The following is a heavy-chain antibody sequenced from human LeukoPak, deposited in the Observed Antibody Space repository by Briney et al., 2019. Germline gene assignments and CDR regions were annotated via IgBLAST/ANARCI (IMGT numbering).Heavy chain of an antibody. Sequence: GGSLRLSCAASGFTFSSYSMNWVRQAPGKGLEWVSYISSSSSTIYYADSVKGRFTISRDNAKNSLYLQMNSLRAEDTAVYYCARLDYYDSSGYYYYFDYWGQGTLVTVSS. CDR2: ISSSSSTI. CDR3: ARLDYYDSSGYYYYFDY. J-gene: IGHJ4*02. D-gene: IGHD3-22*01. V-gene: IGHV3-48*01. CDR1: GFTFSSYS.